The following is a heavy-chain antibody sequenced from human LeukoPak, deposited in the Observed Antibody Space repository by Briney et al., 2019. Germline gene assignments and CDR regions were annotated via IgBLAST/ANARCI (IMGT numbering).Heavy chain of an antibody. CDR1: GFTVSSNY. CDR2: IYSGGST. J-gene: IGHJ3*02. V-gene: IGHV3-66*02. CDR3: ARDHLARPGFAFDI. Sequence: GGSLRLSCAASGFTVSSNYMSWVRQAPGKGLEWVSVIYSGGSTYYADSVKGRFTISRDNSKNTLYLQMNSLRAEDTAVYYCARDHLARPGFAFDIWGQGTMVIVSS.